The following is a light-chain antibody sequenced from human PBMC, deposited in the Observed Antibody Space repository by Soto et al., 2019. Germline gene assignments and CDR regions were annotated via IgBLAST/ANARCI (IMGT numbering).Light chain of an antibody. CDR1: SSDIGAFNY. Sequence: QSALTQPASVSGSPGQSITISCTGTSSDIGAFNYVSWYQQHPGKAPKLIIYAVSNRPSGVSERFSGSKSDSTASLSISGLQAEDEADYYCCSYASTSTYVLGPGTKLTVL. CDR2: AVS. CDR3: CSYASTSTYV. J-gene: IGLJ1*01. V-gene: IGLV2-14*01.